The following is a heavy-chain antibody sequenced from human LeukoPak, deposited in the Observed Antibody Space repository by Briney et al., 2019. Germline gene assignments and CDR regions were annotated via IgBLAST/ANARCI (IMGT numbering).Heavy chain of an antibody. J-gene: IGHJ4*02. CDR2: INPNDGDT. D-gene: IGHD2-2*01. CDR3: ARANFLYCSSTTCLFDY. Sequence: GASVKVSCKASGYTFTDYYKHWVRQAPGQGFEWMGWINPNDGDTNYAQKFQGRVTMTGDTSISTAHMEVSRLRSDDTAVYYCARANFLYCSSTTCLFDYWGQGTLVTVSS. V-gene: IGHV1-2*02. CDR1: GYTFTDYY.